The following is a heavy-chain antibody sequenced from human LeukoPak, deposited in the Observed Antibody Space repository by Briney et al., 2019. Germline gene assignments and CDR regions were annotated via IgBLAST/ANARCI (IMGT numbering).Heavy chain of an antibody. Sequence: SETLSLTCAVYGGSFSGYYWSWIRQPPGKGLEWIGGINHSGSTNYNPSLKSRVTISVDTSKNQFSLKLSSVTAADTAVYYCASTAYVWGSYRRFENYWGQGTLVTVSS. V-gene: IGHV4-34*01. CDR1: GGSFSGYY. J-gene: IGHJ4*02. CDR3: ASTAYVWGSYRRFENY. D-gene: IGHD3-16*02. CDR2: INHSGST.